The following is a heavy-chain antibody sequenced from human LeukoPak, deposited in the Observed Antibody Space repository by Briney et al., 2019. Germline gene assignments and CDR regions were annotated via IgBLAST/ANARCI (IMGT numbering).Heavy chain of an antibody. V-gene: IGHV3-23*01. CDR2: ISGSGGST. Sequence: GGSLRLSCAASGFILRSYAMSWVRQSPGKGLEWVSVISGSGGSTYYADSVKGRFTISRDNSKNTLYLQMNSLRAEDTAVYYCAKDFPGYSSSFDYWGQGTLVTVSS. CDR3: AKDFPGYSSSFDY. D-gene: IGHD6-6*01. J-gene: IGHJ4*02. CDR1: GFILRSYA.